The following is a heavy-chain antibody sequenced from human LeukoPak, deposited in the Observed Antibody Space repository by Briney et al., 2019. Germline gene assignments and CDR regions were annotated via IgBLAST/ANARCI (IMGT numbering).Heavy chain of an antibody. CDR3: AASSSWLNFEGNYWFDP. Sequence: ASVKVSCKASGYTFTSYGISWVRQAPGQGLEWMGWISAYNGNTNYAQKLQGRVTMTTDTSTSTAYMELRSLRSDDTAVYYCAASSSWLNFEGNYWFDPWGQGTLVTVSS. D-gene: IGHD6-13*01. J-gene: IGHJ5*02. CDR1: GYTFTSYG. V-gene: IGHV1-18*01. CDR2: ISAYNGNT.